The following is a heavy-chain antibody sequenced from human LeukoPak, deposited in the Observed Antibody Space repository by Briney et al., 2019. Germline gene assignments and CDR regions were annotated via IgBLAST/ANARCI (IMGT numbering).Heavy chain of an antibody. CDR1: GFTFSSYS. V-gene: IGHV3-21*01. CDR2: ISSSSSYI. CDR3: ARELHQASYDFFY. J-gene: IGHJ4*02. D-gene: IGHD3-3*01. Sequence: GGSLRLSCAASGFTFSSYSMNWVRQAPGKGLEWVSSISSSSSYIYYADSVKGRFTISRDNAKNSLYLQMNSLRAEDTAVYYCARELHQASYDFFYWGQGTLVTVSS.